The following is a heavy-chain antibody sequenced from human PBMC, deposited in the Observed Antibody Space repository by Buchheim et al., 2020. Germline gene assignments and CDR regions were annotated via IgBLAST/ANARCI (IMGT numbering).Heavy chain of an antibody. CDR1: GFTFSSYA. Sequence: EVQLLESGGGLVQPGGSLRLSCAASGFTFSSYAMSWVRQAPGKGLEWVSAISGSGGSTYYADSVKGRFTISRDNSKNTLYLQMNSLRAEDTAVYYCARDLGITMIGLTYYCGMDVWGQGTT. J-gene: IGHJ6*02. CDR2: ISGSGGST. D-gene: IGHD3-10*02. CDR3: ARDLGITMIGLTYYCGMDV. V-gene: IGHV3-23*01.